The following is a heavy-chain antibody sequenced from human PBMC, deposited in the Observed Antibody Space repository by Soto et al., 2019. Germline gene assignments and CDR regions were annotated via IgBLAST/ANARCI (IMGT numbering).Heavy chain of an antibody. D-gene: IGHD6-19*01. Sequence: QVQLQESGPGLVKPSQTLSLTCTVSGGSISSGGYYWSWIRQHPGKGLEWIGYIYYSGSTYYNPSLKSRVTISVDTSKNPFSLKRSSVTAADTAVYYCAREGYSSGHCYYCYGMDVWGQGTTVTVSS. CDR2: IYYSGST. CDR3: AREGYSSGHCYYCYGMDV. V-gene: IGHV4-31*03. CDR1: GGSISSGGYY. J-gene: IGHJ6*02.